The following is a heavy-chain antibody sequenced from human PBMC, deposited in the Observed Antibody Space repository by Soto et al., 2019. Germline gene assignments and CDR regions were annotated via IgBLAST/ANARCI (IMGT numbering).Heavy chain of an antibody. Sequence: GGSLRLSCAASGFTFSSYWMHWVRQAPGKGLVWVSRINSDGSSTSYADSVKGRFTISRDNAKNTLYLQMNSLRAEDTAVYYCARAPVLRRVEGSAYYYYYYMDVWGKGTTVTVSS. CDR3: ARAPVLRRVEGSAYYYYYYMDV. CDR2: INSDGSST. J-gene: IGHJ6*03. CDR1: GFTFSSYW. D-gene: IGHD3-3*01. V-gene: IGHV3-74*01.